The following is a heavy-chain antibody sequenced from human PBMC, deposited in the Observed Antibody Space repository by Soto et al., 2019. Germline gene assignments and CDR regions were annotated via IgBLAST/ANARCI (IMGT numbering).Heavy chain of an antibody. J-gene: IGHJ4*02. CDR2: NYPGDSDT. V-gene: IGHV5-51*01. CDR3: ARRLSSWHRGRPYYFDY. Sequence: PGESLKISCKGSGYSFTSYWIGWVRQMPGKGLEWMGINYPGDSDTRYSPSFQGQVTISADKSISTAYLQWSSLKASDTAMYYCARRLSSWHRGRPYYFDYWGQGTLVTVSS. D-gene: IGHD6-13*01. CDR1: GYSFTSYW.